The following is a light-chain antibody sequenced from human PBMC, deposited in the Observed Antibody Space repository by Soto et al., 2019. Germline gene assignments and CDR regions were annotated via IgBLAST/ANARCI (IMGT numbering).Light chain of an antibody. CDR1: QGISSY. J-gene: IGKJ4*01. Sequence: EIQINQSPSTLSTSVAARVTMTCRASQGISSYLAWYQQKPGKAPKLLIYAASTLQSGVPSRFSGSGSGTEFTLTISSLQPEDFATYFCQQLRFYPITFGGGTKVDIK. CDR3: QQLRFYPIT. V-gene: IGKV1-9*01. CDR2: AAS.